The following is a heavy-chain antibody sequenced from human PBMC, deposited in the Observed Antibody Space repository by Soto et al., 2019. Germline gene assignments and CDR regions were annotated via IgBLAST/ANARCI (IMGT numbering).Heavy chain of an antibody. V-gene: IGHV1-3*01. D-gene: IGHD7-27*01. J-gene: IGHJ5*02. Sequence: QVQLVQSGAEVKKPGASVKVSCKASGYTFTSYAMHWVRQAPGQRLEWMGWINAGNGNTKYSQKFQGRVTITRDTSASTAYMELSSLRSEDTGVDYCARVRRSGGFDPWGQGTLVTVSS. CDR2: INAGNGNT. CDR1: GYTFTSYA. CDR3: ARVRRSGGFDP.